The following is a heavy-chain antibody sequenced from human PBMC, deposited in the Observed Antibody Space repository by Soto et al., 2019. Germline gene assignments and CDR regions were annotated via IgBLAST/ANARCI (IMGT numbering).Heavy chain of an antibody. CDR3: ARDLGIGSYYGACDI. D-gene: IGHD1-26*01. CDR2: ISAYNGNT. CDR1: GYTFTSYG. Sequence: GASVKVSCKASGYTFTSYGISWVRQAPGQGLEWMGWISAYNGNTNYAQKLQGRVTMTTDTSTSTAYMELRSLRYDDTAVYYCARDLGIGSYYGACDIWGQGTMVTVS. V-gene: IGHV1-18*01. J-gene: IGHJ3*02.